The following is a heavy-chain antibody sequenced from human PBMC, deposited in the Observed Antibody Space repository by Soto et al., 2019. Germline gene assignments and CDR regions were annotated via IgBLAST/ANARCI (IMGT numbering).Heavy chain of an antibody. V-gene: IGHV3-30*18. CDR1: GFLFRNYA. D-gene: IGHD2-15*01. CDR2: ILYDGSDT. Sequence: GGSLRLSCAASGFLFRNYAMHWVRQAPGKGPEWVALILYDGSDTYYVDSVKGRFTISRDNAKNTLYLQMNSLRVEDTAIYYCAKGYCGGGRCYDLDNWFDSWGQGTRVTVSS. CDR3: AKGYCGGGRCYDLDNWFDS. J-gene: IGHJ5*01.